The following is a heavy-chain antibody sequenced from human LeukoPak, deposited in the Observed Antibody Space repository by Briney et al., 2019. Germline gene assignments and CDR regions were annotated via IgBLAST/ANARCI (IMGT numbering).Heavy chain of an antibody. V-gene: IGHV3-23*01. CDR2: ISGSGHST. CDR1: EFSVGSNY. CDR3: AKVRMITMIAYDAFDI. J-gene: IGHJ3*02. D-gene: IGHD3-22*01. Sequence: GGSLRLSCAASEFSVGSNYMNWVRQAPGRGLEWVSAISGSGHSTYYADSVKGRFSISRDNSKNTLYLQMNSLRAEDTAIYYCAKVRMITMIAYDAFDIWGQGSMVTVSS.